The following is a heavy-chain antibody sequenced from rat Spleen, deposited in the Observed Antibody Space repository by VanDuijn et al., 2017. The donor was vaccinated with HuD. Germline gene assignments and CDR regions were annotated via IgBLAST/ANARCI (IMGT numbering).Heavy chain of an antibody. CDR1: GFSLTSYN. CDR3: VRSEGIIRGHFAY. D-gene: IGHD4-3*01. Sequence: QVQLKESGPGLVQPSQTLSLTCTVSGFSLTSYNVHWVRQPSGKGLEWMGMIWTDGSTDYNSAIKSRLSISRDTSKSQVLLKMNSLQTEDTAMYFCVRSEGIIRGHFAYWGQGTLVTVSS. CDR2: IWTDGST. V-gene: IGHV2-30*01. J-gene: IGHJ3*01.